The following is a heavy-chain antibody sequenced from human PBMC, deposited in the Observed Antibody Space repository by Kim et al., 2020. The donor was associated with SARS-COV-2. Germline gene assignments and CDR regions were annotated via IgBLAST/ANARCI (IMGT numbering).Heavy chain of an antibody. CDR2: INHSGST. CDR1: GGSFSGYY. V-gene: IGHV4-34*01. J-gene: IGHJ4*01. D-gene: IGHD3-9*01. Sequence: SETLSLICAVYGGSFSGYYWSWIRQPPGKGLEWIGEINHSGSTNYNPSLKSRVTISVDTSKNQFSLKLSSVTAADTAVYYCAGGDILTGYSTYYFDYWG. CDR3: AGGDILTGYSTYYFDY.